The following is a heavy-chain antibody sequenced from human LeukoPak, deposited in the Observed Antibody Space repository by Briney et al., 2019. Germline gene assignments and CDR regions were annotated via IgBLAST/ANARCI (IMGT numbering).Heavy chain of an antibody. J-gene: IGHJ5*02. Sequence: SEXLSLTCAVYGGSFSGYYWSWIRQPPGKGLEGIGEINHSGSTNYHPSLKSRVPISVDTSKNQFSLKLSSVTAADTAVYYCARFSSGWYGWFDPWGQGTLVTVSS. CDR1: GGSFSGYY. CDR2: INHSGST. V-gene: IGHV4-34*01. CDR3: ARFSSGWYGWFDP. D-gene: IGHD6-19*01.